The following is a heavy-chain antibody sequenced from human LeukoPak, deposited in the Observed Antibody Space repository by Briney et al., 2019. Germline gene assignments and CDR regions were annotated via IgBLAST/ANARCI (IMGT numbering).Heavy chain of an antibody. J-gene: IGHJ4*02. CDR2: ISYDGSNK. Sequence: GGSLRLSCAASGFSFSSYDMHWVRQAPGKGLEWVAVISYDGSNKYYADSVKGRFTISRDNSKNTLYLQMNSLRAEDTAVYYCAKDGGPYYDILTGYSLSYYFDYWGQGTLVTVSS. CDR3: AKDGGPYYDILTGYSLSYYFDY. V-gene: IGHV3-30*04. CDR1: GFSFSSYD. D-gene: IGHD3-9*01.